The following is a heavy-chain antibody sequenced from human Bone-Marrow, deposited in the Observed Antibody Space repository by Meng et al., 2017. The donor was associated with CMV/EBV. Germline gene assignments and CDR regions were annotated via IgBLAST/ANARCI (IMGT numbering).Heavy chain of an antibody. V-gene: IGHV1-69*05. Sequence: SVKVSGKASGGTFSSYAISWVRQAPGQGLEWMGGIIPIFGTANYAQKFQGRVTITTDESTSTAYMELSSLRSEDTAVYYCARNSGVGGEWPPFDYWGQGTRVTGSS. CDR2: IIPIFGTA. D-gene: IGHD2-21*01. CDR1: GGTFSSYA. J-gene: IGHJ4*02. CDR3: ARNSGVGGEWPPFDY.